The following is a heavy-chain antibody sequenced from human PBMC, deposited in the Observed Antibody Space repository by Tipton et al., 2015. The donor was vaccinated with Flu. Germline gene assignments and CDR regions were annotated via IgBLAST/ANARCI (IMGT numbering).Heavy chain of an antibody. D-gene: IGHD3-10*02. CDR2: IYDTATS. Sequence: TLSLTCTVSDDSITSYYWSWIRQPPGKGLEWIGYIYDTATSNYNPSLKSRLTISVDTSKNQFPLKLSSVTAADTAVYYCARHTGDSVRGVIDYWGQGTLVTVSS. CDR1: DDSITSYY. V-gene: IGHV4-59*08. J-gene: IGHJ4*02. CDR3: ARHTGDSVRGVIDY.